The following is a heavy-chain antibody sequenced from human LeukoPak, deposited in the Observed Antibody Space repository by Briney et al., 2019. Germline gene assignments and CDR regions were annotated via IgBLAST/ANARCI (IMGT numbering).Heavy chain of an antibody. CDR2: INTGNGNT. CDR3: ARESYHHCSGGSCSSPDQTGWYWFDP. Sequence: ASVTVSCKASEYTFTNYALHWVRQAPGQTLQWMGWINTGNGNTKYSPEFQGRVTMTRNTSASTAYMELRSLRSDDTAVYYCARESYHHCSGGSCSSPDQTGWYWFDPWGQGTLVTVSS. CDR1: EYTFTNYA. V-gene: IGHV1-3*04. J-gene: IGHJ5*02. D-gene: IGHD2-15*01.